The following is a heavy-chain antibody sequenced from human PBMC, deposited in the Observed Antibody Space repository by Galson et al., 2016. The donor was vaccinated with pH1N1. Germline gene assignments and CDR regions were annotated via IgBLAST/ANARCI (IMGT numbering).Heavy chain of an antibody. CDR3: ARWRYSTSWSDFDY. D-gene: IGHD6-13*01. V-gene: IGHV1-18*01. CDR1: GYTFTTYG. CDR2: VSANNGNT. J-gene: IGHJ4*02. Sequence: SMKVSCKASGYTFTTYGVTWVRQAPGQGLEWMGWVSANNGNTNYAQKFQGGVTMTTDTSTSTAYMELRSLRSDDTAVYYCARWRYSTSWSDFDYWGQGTLVTVSS.